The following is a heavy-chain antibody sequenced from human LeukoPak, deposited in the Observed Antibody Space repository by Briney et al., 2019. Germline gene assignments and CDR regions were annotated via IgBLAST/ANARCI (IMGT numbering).Heavy chain of an antibody. CDR1: GYTFTAYY. CDR3: VKGIQSFDP. V-gene: IGHV1-2*01. CDR2: INPKNCDT. J-gene: IGHJ5*02. D-gene: IGHD1-14*01. Sequence: ASVKVPCKASGYTFTAYYIHWVRQAPGQRLEWMVRINPKNCDTNYPQKFQDTVTITRDTSISQAYIEITRVTYDDTGIYYFVKGIQSFDPWGQGTLVTVSS.